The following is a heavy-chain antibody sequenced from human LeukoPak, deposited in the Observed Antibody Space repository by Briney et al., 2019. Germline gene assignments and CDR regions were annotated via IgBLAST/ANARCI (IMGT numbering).Heavy chain of an antibody. CDR3: AREAYGDSRPDAFDI. Sequence: ASVKVSCKASGYTFTGYYMHWVRQAPGQGLEWMGWINPNSGGTNYAQKFQGRVTMTRDTSISTAYMELSRLRSDDTAVYYCAREAYGDSRPDAFDIWGQGTMVTVSS. J-gene: IGHJ3*02. D-gene: IGHD4-17*01. V-gene: IGHV1-2*02. CDR1: GYTFTGYY. CDR2: INPNSGGT.